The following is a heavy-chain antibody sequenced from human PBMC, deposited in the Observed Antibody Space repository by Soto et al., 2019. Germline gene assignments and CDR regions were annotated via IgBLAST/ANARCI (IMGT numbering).Heavy chain of an antibody. CDR3: ARNDVRHGWYDY. J-gene: IGHJ4*02. CDR1: RGTFSSYA. V-gene: IGHV1-69*13. D-gene: IGHD6-19*01. CDR2: IIPIFGTA. Sequence: RASVKVSCKASRGTFSSYAISWVRQAPGQGLEWMGGIIPIFGTANYAQKFQGRVTITADESTSTAYMELSSLRSEDTAVYYCARNDVRHGWYDYWGQGTLVTVSS.